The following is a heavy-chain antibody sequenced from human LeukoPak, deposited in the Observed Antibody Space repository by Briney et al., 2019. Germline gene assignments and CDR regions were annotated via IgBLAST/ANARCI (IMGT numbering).Heavy chain of an antibody. CDR1: GYTFTSYY. CDR3: ARDPSATVTGAAFDI. CDR2: INPSGGGT. Sequence: ASVKVSCKASGYTFTSYYMHWVRQAPGQGLEWMGIINPSGGGTSYAQKFQGRVTMTRDMSTSTVYMELSSLRSEDTAVYYCARDPSATVTGAAFDIWGQGTMVTVSS. V-gene: IGHV1-46*01. J-gene: IGHJ3*02. D-gene: IGHD4-17*01.